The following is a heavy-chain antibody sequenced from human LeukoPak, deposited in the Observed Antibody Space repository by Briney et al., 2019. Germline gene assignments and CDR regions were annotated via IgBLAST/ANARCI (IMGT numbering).Heavy chain of an antibody. CDR1: GGTFSSYA. CDR3: ARVVTHTYCSSTSCQHGGNWFDP. CDR2: IIPILGIA. D-gene: IGHD2-2*01. Sequence: ASVKVSCKASGGTFSSYAISWVRQAPGQGLEWMGRIIPILGIANYAQKFQGRVTITADKSTSTAYMELSSLRSEDTAVYYCARVVTHTYCSSTSCQHGGNWFDPGGQGTLVTVSS. V-gene: IGHV1-69*04. J-gene: IGHJ5*02.